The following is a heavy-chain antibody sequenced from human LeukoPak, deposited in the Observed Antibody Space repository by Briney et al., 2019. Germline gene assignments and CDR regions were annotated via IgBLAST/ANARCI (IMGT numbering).Heavy chain of an antibody. Sequence: GGSLRLSCAASGFTFSTYSIHWVRQAPGKGLEWGTVISADGRTQYYSDSVKGRFTISRDNSLNTLHLQMNSLRTGDTAVYYCAREFGHDRWYFDYWGQGALVTVSS. CDR3: AREFGHDRWYFDY. CDR1: GFTFSTYS. J-gene: IGHJ4*02. V-gene: IGHV3-30*03. D-gene: IGHD5-12*01. CDR2: ISADGRTQ.